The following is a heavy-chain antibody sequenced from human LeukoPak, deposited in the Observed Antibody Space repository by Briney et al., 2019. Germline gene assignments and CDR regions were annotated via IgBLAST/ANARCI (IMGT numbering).Heavy chain of an antibody. V-gene: IGHV3-30-3*01. CDR3: AKGIHPTVIQTAPDV. J-gene: IGHJ6*02. CDR1: GFTFSSYA. D-gene: IGHD5-18*01. CDR2: ISYDGSNK. Sequence: GGSLRLSCAASGFTFSSYAMHWVRQAPGKGLGWVAVISYDGSNKYYADSVKGRFTISRDNSKNTLYLQMNSLRAEDTAVYYCAKGIHPTVIQTAPDVWGQGTTVTVSS.